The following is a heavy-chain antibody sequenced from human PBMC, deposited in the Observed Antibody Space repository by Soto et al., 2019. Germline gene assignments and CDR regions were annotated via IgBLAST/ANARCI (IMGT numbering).Heavy chain of an antibody. CDR1: KFIFNNTW. CDR2: IKSISDGGTT. V-gene: IGHV3-15*01. J-gene: IGHJ6*02. D-gene: IGHD3-10*01. Sequence: EVQLVESGGDLVKPGGSLRVSCAASKFIFNNTWMHWVRQAPGKGLEWDGRIKSISDGGTTDYAAPVKGRFTISRDESTNTLYLQMSSLKTEDTAVYYCTTDRTLILSFGDLSSERFYYHGMDVWGQGTTVIVSS. CDR3: TTDRTLILSFGDLSSERFYYHGMDV.